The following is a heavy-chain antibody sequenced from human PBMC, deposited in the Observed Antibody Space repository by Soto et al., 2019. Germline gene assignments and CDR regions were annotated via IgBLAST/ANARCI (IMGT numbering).Heavy chain of an antibody. V-gene: IGHV1-8*02. CDR2: MNPNSGNT. CDR1: GYTFTGYY. CDR3: ARRRDYDHHYYMDV. Sequence: ASVKVSCKASGYTFTGYYMHWVRQATGQGLEWMGWMNPNSGNTGYAQKFQGRVTMTRNTSTSPAYMELSSLSSGDTAVYYCARRRDYDHHYYMDVSGKGTTVIVSS. J-gene: IGHJ6*03.